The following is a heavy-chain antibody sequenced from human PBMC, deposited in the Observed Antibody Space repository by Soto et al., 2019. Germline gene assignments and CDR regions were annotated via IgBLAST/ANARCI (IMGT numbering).Heavy chain of an antibody. CDR3: ARDRHRDFWSGYYTVSGHVYYYYYMDF. J-gene: IGHJ6*03. V-gene: IGHV1-3*01. CDR2: INAGNGNT. CDR1: GYTFTSYA. Sequence: SVRVSCNASGYTFTSYAMRWVRQAPGERLEWMGWINAGNGNTKYSQKFQGRVTITRATSASTAYMELSSLRSEDTAVYYCARDRHRDFWSGYYTVSGHVYYYYYMDFWGKGTTVTGS. D-gene: IGHD3-3*01.